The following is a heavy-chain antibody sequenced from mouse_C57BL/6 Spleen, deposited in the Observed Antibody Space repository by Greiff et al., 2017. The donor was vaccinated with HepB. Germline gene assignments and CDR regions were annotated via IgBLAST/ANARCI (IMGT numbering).Heavy chain of an antibody. CDR3: ARETYGNLFDY. Sequence: VQLQQSGPELVKPGASVKISCKASGYAFSSSWMNWVKQRPGKGLEWIGRIYPGDGDTNYNGKFKGKATLTADKSSSTAYMQLSSLTSEDSAVYFCARETYGNLFDYWGQGTTLTVSS. CDR2: IYPGDGDT. CDR1: GYAFSSSW. J-gene: IGHJ2*01. D-gene: IGHD2-1*01. V-gene: IGHV1-82*01.